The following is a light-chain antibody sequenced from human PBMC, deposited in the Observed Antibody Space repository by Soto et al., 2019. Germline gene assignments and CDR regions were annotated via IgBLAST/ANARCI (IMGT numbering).Light chain of an antibody. CDR1: QSISSSF. V-gene: IGKV3-20*01. CDR2: GAS. Sequence: EIVLTQSPGTLSLSPGERATLSCRASQSISSSFLAWYQQKPGQAPRLLIYGASNRATGIPDRFSGSGSGTDFTLTISRLDPEDFAVYYCQLYDTSSWTFGQGTKVEIK. J-gene: IGKJ1*01. CDR3: QLYDTSSWT.